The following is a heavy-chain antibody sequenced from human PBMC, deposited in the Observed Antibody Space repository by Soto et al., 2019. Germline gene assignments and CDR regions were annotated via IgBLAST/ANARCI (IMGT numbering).Heavy chain of an antibody. V-gene: IGHV3-21*01. CDR2: ISSSSSYI. Sequence: PGGSLRLSCAASGFTFSSYAMSWVRQAPGKGLEWVSSISSSSSYIYYADSVKGRFTISRDNAKNSLYLQMNSLRAEDTAVYYCARDVTEEQLVVGAFDIWGQGTMVTVSS. CDR3: ARDVTEEQLVVGAFDI. CDR1: GFTFSSYA. J-gene: IGHJ3*02. D-gene: IGHD6-6*01.